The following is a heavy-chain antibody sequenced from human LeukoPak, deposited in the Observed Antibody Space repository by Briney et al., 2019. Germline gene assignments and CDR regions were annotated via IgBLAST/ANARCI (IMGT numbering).Heavy chain of an antibody. D-gene: IGHD2-21*02. CDR2: ISGSGGST. CDR3: AISHHVTAIDY. CDR1: GFTFSSYA. V-gene: IGHV3-23*01. J-gene: IGHJ4*02. Sequence: GGSLRLSCAASGFTFSSYAMSWVRQAPGKGLEWVSAISGSGGSTYYADSVKGRFTISRDNSKNMLYLQMNSMRADDTAVYYCAISHHVTAIDYWGQGTLVTVSS.